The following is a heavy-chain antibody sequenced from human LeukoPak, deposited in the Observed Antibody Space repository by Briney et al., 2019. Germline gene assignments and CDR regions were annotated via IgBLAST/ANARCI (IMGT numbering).Heavy chain of an antibody. Sequence: PGGPLRLSCVASGFSLSNYGLHWARPAPGKGLEWVAFIQYDGSKTYYADSVKGRFTITRDNSKSTLYLQMNSLRTEDTAVYYCAKPYSSSLRDPFDYWGQGALVTVSS. CDR3: AKPYSSSLRDPFDY. V-gene: IGHV3-30*02. CDR2: IQYDGSKT. D-gene: IGHD6-6*01. CDR1: GFSLSNYG. J-gene: IGHJ4*02.